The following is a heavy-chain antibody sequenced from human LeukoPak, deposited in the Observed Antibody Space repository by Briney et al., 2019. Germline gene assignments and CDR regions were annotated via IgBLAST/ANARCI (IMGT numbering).Heavy chain of an antibody. CDR1: GGSISSGGYY. D-gene: IGHD2-21*02. CDR3: ARGDVDSEIGYYFDY. CDR2: IYYSGST. V-gene: IGHV4-31*03. J-gene: IGHJ4*02. Sequence: SQTLSLTCTVSGGSISSGGYYWSWIRQHPGKGLEWIGYIYYSGSTYYNPSLKSRVTISVDTSKNQFSLKLSSVTAAGTAVYYCARGDVDSEIGYYFDYWGQGTLVTVSS.